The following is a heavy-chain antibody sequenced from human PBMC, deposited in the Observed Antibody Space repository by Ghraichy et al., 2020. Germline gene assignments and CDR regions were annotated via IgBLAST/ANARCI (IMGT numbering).Heavy chain of an antibody. Sequence: KGACKASGGTFSSYAISWVRQAPGQGLEWMGRIIPILGIANYAQKFQGRVTITADKSTSTAYMELSSLRSEDTALYYCARDFWSGYSDYWGQGTLVTVSS. CDR2: IIPILGIA. CDR1: GGTFSSYA. J-gene: IGHJ4*02. CDR3: ARDFWSGYSDY. V-gene: IGHV1-69*04. D-gene: IGHD3-3*01.